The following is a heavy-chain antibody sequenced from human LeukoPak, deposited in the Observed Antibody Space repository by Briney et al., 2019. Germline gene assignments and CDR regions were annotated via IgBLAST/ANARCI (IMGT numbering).Heavy chain of an antibody. CDR1: GGSFSGYY. CDR3: ARAPQSSGYYYGVPFFDY. J-gene: IGHJ4*02. Sequence: SETLSLTCAVYGGSFSGYYWSWIRQPPGKGLEWIGEINHSGSTNYNPSLKSRVTISVDTSKNQFSLKLSSVTAADTAVYYCARAPQSSGYYYGVPFFDYWGQGTLVTVSS. V-gene: IGHV4-34*01. CDR2: INHSGST. D-gene: IGHD3-22*01.